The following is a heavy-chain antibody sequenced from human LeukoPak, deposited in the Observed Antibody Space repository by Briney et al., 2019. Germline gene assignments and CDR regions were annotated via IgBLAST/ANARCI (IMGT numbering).Heavy chain of an antibody. V-gene: IGHV3-23*01. CDR1: GFTFTSYA. CDR2: ISGSGVGT. Sequence: PGGSLRLSCAASGFTFTSYAMNWVRQAPGKGLEWVSAISGSGVGTFYADSVKGRFTISRDNSKNTLYLQMNSLRAEDTAVYYCAKDGPLVGPYYFDYWGQGTLVTVSS. D-gene: IGHD1-26*01. CDR3: AKDGPLVGPYYFDY. J-gene: IGHJ4*02.